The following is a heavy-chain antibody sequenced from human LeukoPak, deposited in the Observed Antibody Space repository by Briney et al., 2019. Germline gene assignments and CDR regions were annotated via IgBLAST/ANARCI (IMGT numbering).Heavy chain of an antibody. CDR1: GFTFSSYS. Sequence: QPGGSLRLSCVASGFTFSSYSMNWVRQAPGKGLEWVSYISGSSSTIYYADSVKGRFTISRDNAKNSLYLQMNSLRADDTAVYYCTRLFLPAAAWGQGTLVTVSS. J-gene: IGHJ5*02. CDR2: ISGSSSTI. V-gene: IGHV3-48*01. CDR3: TRLFLPAAA. D-gene: IGHD2-2*01.